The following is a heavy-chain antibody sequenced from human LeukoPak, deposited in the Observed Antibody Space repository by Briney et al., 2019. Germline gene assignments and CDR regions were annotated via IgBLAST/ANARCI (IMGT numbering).Heavy chain of an antibody. CDR3: ARGGIAEWPPEGGLFLY. V-gene: IGHV1-2*02. J-gene: IGHJ4*02. CDR1: GYTFTGYY. CDR2: INPNSGGT. D-gene: IGHD6-13*01. Sequence: ASVKVSCKASGYTFTGYYMHWVRQAPGQGLEWMGWINPNSGGTNYAQKFQGRVTMTRDTSISTAYMELSRLRSDDTAVYYCARGGIAEWPPEGGLFLYWGQGTLVTVSS.